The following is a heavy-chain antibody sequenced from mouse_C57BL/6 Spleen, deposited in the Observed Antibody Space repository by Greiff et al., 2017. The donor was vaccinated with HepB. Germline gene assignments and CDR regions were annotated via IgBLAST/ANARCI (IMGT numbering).Heavy chain of an antibody. D-gene: IGHD1-1*01. V-gene: IGHV1-53*01. CDR3: ASTVVAKAVYFDY. CDR2: INPSNGGT. J-gene: IGHJ2*01. Sequence: QVQLQQPGTELVKPGASVKLSCKASGYTFTSYWMHWVKQRPGQGLEWIGNINPSNGGTHYNEKFKSKATLTVDKSSSTAYMQLSSLTSEDSAVYYCASTVVAKAVYFDYWGQGTTLTVSS. CDR1: GYTFTSYW.